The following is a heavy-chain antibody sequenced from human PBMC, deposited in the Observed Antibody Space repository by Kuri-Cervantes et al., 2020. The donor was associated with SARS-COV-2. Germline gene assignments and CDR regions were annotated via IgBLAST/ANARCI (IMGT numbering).Heavy chain of an antibody. V-gene: IGHV3-30*18. CDR3: AKDLGSGWYYYGMDV. J-gene: IGHJ6*02. Sequence: GESLKISCAASGFTFSSYGMHWVRQAPGKGLEWVAGISYDGSTKYYADSVKGRFTISRDNSKNTLYLQMNSLRAEDTAVYYCAKDLGSGWYYYGMDVWCQGTTVTVSS. D-gene: IGHD6-19*01. CDR1: GFTFSSYG. CDR2: ISYDGSTK.